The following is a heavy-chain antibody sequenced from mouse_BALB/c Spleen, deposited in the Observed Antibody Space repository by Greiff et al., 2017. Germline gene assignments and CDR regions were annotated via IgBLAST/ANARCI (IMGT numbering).Heavy chain of an antibody. CDR3: ARGSRREAMDY. CDR1: GYTFTSYW. J-gene: IGHJ4*01. V-gene: IGHV1S81*02. Sequence: VQLQQPGAELVKPGASVKLSCKASGYTFTSYWMHGVKQRPGQGLEWIGEINPSNGRTNYNEKFKSKATLTVDKSSSTAYMQLSSLTSEDSAVYYCARGSRREAMDYWGQGTSVTVSS. CDR2: INPSNGRT.